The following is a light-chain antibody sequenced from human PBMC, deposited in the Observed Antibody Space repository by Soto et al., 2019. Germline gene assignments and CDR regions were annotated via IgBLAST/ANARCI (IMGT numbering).Light chain of an antibody. CDR3: AAWYGSLNGWV. Sequence: QSVRTQPPSASGPPGQRGTISCSGSNSNIGTNSLNWYQQLPGTAPKLLIHSNNQRPSGVPDRFSGSKSCTSASLASSGLQSEDEADYYCAAWYGSLNGWVFGGGTKLTVL. CDR2: SNN. J-gene: IGLJ3*02. V-gene: IGLV1-44*01. CDR1: NSNIGTNS.